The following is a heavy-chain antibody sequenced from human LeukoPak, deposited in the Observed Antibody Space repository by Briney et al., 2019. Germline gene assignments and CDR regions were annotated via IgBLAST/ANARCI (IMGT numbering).Heavy chain of an antibody. V-gene: IGHV1-46*01. D-gene: IGHD4-17*01. J-gene: IGHJ3*02. Sequence: ASVKVSCKASGYTFTSYYMHWVRQAPGQGLEWMGIINPSGGSTSYAQKFQGRGTMTRDTSTSIVYMELSGLRSEDTAVYYCASASTVYDAFDIWGQGTMVTVSS. CDR1: GYTFTSYY. CDR3: ASASTVYDAFDI. CDR2: INPSGGST.